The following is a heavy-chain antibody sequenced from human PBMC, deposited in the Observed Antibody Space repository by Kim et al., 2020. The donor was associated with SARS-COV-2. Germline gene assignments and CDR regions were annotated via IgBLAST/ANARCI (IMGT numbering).Heavy chain of an antibody. V-gene: IGHV3-15*01. D-gene: IGHD5-18*01. CDR2: IKSKTDGGTT. CDR1: GFTFSNAW. CDR3: TTHTGMVTGYGMDV. Sequence: GGSLRLSCAASGFTFSNAWMSWVRQAPGKGLEWVGRIKSKTDGGTTDYAAPVNGRFTISRDDSKNTLYLQMNSLKTEDTAVYYCTTHTGMVTGYGMDVWGQGTTVTVSS. J-gene: IGHJ6*02.